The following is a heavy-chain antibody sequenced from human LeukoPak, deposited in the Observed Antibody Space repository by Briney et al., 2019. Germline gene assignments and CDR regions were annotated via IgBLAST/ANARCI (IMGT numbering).Heavy chain of an antibody. CDR3: ASGGGSSLEVLYYFDY. CDR1: GFTFRIYA. J-gene: IGHJ4*02. CDR2: ISGSGGST. D-gene: IGHD1-26*01. Sequence: GGSLRLSCAASGFTFRIYAMSWVRQAPGKGLEWVSAISGSGGSTYYADSVKGRFTISRDNSKNTLYLQMNSLRAEDTAVYYGASGGGSSLEVLYYFDYWGRGTLVTVSS. V-gene: IGHV3-23*01.